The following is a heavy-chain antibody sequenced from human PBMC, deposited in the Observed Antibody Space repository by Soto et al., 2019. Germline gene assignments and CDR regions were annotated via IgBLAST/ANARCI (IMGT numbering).Heavy chain of an antibody. V-gene: IGHV4-59*01. CDR2: VYYSGNT. Sequence: SETLSLTCTVSGGSLSSYYWTWIRQPPGKGLEWIGYVYYSGNTNYNPSLKSRVTISVDTSKNQFSLKLGSVTAADTAVYYCARTPIGYCSGGTCSNWFDPWGQGTLVTVSS. J-gene: IGHJ5*02. CDR3: ARTPIGYCSGGTCSNWFDP. D-gene: IGHD2-8*02. CDR1: GGSLSSYY.